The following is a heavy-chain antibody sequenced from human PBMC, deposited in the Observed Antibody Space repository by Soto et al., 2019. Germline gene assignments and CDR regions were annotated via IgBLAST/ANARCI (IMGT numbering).Heavy chain of an antibody. Sequence: SETLSLTCAVYGGSLSGYYWSWIRQPPGKGLEWIGEINHSGSTNYNPSLKSRVTMSVDTSKNQFSLKLSSVTAADTAVYYCARVPDVWGQGTTVTVSS. V-gene: IGHV4-34*01. CDR2: INHSGST. J-gene: IGHJ6*02. CDR3: ARVPDV. CDR1: GGSLSGYY.